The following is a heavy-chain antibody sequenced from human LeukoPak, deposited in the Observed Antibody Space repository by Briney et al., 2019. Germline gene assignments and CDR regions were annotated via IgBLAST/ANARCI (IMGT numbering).Heavy chain of an antibody. CDR2: ISRSGTTI. CDR1: GFTFSSYE. Sequence: GGSLRLSCAASGFTFSSYEMNWVRQAPGRGLEWVSFISRSGTTIYYADSVKGRFTISRDNAKNSLYLQMNSLRVEDTAVYYCARVGTTIGGYDWNYGILDYWGQGTLVTVSS. D-gene: IGHD1-7*01. J-gene: IGHJ4*02. CDR3: ARVGTTIGGYDWNYGILDY. V-gene: IGHV3-48*03.